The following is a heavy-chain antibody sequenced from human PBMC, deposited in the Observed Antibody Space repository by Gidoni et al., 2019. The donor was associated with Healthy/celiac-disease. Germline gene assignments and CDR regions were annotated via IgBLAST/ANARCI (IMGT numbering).Heavy chain of an antibody. CDR3: ARAEVGGMVKRLFDY. D-gene: IGHD5-18*01. Sequence: QVQLVQSGAEVKKPGASVKVSCKASGYTFTRYYMHWVRQAPGQGLEWMGIINPSGGSTSYAQKFQGRVTMTRDTSTSTVYMELSSLRSEDTAVYYCARAEVGGMVKRLFDYWGQGTLVTVSS. J-gene: IGHJ4*02. CDR1: GYTFTRYY. V-gene: IGHV1-46*01. CDR2: INPSGGST.